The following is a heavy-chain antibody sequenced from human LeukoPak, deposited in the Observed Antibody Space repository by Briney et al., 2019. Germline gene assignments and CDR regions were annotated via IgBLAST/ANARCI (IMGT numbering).Heavy chain of an antibody. CDR3: ARGQQLAKYYYYYMDV. J-gene: IGHJ6*03. Sequence: ASVKVSCKASGGTFSTYAISWVRQAPGQGLEWMGWMNPNSGNTGYAQKFQGRVTITRNTSISTAYMELSSLRSEDTAVYYCARGQQLAKYYYYYMDVWGKGTTVTVSS. D-gene: IGHD6-6*01. CDR1: GGTFSTYA. V-gene: IGHV1-8*03. CDR2: MNPNSGNT.